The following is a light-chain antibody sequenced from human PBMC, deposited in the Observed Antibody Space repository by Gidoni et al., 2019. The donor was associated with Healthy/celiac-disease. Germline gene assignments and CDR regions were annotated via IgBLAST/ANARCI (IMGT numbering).Light chain of an antibody. Sequence: QSALTQPASVSGSPGQSITISCTGTSSDVGSYNLVPWYQQHPGKAPKLMIYEVSKRPSGVSNRFSGSKSGNTASLTISGLQAEDEADYYCCSYAGSRGVVFGGGTKLTVL. J-gene: IGLJ2*01. CDR1: SSDVGSYNL. CDR2: EVS. CDR3: CSYAGSRGVV. V-gene: IGLV2-23*02.